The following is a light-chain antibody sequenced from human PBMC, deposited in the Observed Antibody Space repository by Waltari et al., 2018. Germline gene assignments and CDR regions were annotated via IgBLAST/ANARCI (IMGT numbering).Light chain of an antibody. J-gene: IGLJ2*01. CDR3: QSYDTKVGVV. V-gene: IGLV1-40*01. CDR2: GVN. CDR1: WSNIGAGYD. Sequence: QSVLTQPPSVSGAPGQRVTISCTGSWSNIGAGYDVHWYQQLPGKAPTLLGDGVNTRPPGVPDRFVGSKSGTSASLASPGLQPEDEADYYCQSYDTKVGVVFGGGSKLTVL.